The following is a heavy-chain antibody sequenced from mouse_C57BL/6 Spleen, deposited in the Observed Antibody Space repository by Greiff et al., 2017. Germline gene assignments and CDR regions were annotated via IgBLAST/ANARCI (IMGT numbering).Heavy chain of an antibody. V-gene: IGHV1-61*01. CDR2: IYPSDSET. Sequence: QVQLQQPGAELVRPGSSVKLSCKASGYTFTSYWMDWVKQRPGQGLEWIGNIYPSDSETHYNQKFKDKATLTVDKSSSTAYMQLSSLTSEDSAVYYCARGGKTGSDYWGQGTTLTVSS. J-gene: IGHJ2*01. CDR3: ARGGKTGSDY. D-gene: IGHD4-1*01. CDR1: GYTFTSYW.